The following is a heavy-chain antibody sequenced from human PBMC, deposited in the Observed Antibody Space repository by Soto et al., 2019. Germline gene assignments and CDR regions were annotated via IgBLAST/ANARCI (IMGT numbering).Heavy chain of an antibody. V-gene: IGHV5-51*01. CDR2: IYPGDSDT. J-gene: IGHJ4*02. CDR3: ARRGNSGWPHFDY. Sequence: PGESLKISCKGSVYSFTSYWIGRVRQMPGKGLEWMGIIYPGDSDTRYSPSFQGQVTISADKSISTAYLQWSSLKASDTAMYYCARRGNSGWPHFDYWGQGTLVTVSS. CDR1: VYSFTSYW. D-gene: IGHD6-19*01.